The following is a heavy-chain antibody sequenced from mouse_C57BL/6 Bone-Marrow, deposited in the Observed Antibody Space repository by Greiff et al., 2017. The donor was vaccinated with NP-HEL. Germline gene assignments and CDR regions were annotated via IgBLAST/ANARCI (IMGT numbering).Heavy chain of an antibody. CDR1: GYTFTDYS. D-gene: IGHD1-1*01. V-gene: IGHV1-62-2*01. J-gene: IGHJ1*03. CDR2: FYPGSGSI. Sequence: QVQLQQSGAELVKPGASVKLSCTASGYTFTDYSIHWVKQRSGQGLEWIGWFYPGSGSIKYNEKFKDKATFTADKSSSTVYMDLSSLTSEVSAVYFCARDGDYFGSIYGYFDVWGTGKAVTVTS. CDR3: ARDGDYFGSIYGYFDV.